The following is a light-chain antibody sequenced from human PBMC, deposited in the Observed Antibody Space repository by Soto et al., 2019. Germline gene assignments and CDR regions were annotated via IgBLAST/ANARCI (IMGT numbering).Light chain of an antibody. CDR3: MQALQTPRT. Sequence: DIVMIQSPLSLPVTPGEPASISCRSSRSLLHSNGYNYLDWYLQKPGQSPQLLIYLGSNRSSGVPDRFSGTGSATDFTLKISRVEDEDVGVYYCMQALQTPRTFGGGTNVDIK. J-gene: IGKJ4*01. V-gene: IGKV2-28*01. CDR1: RSLLHSNGYNY. CDR2: LGS.